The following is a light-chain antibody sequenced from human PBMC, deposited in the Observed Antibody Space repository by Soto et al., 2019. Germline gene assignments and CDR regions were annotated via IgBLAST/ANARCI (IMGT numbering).Light chain of an antibody. V-gene: IGKV1-39*01. Sequence: EIPMTQSPSYLSASVGDRVNIXCRASQSVGSYVSWFQQNTGKAPKLLIDAASSLQGGGPSRFSGSGSGTDFTRTISSLQPEDFATYYCQQSYSTPKTFGQGTKVDIK. CDR1: QSVGSY. CDR2: AAS. J-gene: IGKJ1*01. CDR3: QQSYSTPKT.